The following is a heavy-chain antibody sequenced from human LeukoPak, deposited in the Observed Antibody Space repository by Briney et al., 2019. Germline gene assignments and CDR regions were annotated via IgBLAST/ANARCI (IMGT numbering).Heavy chain of an antibody. CDR2: FYAGGTES. CDR1: GYSFTDYW. CDR3: ARRGHGSSWYFFDY. J-gene: IGHJ4*02. D-gene: IGHD6-13*01. Sequence: ESLKITCKASGYSFTDYWIGWVRLMHGKGLEWMGIFYAGGTESRYSPSFQGQVAISVDKSISTAYLQWSSLKASDTAMYYCARRGHGSSWYFFDYWGQGTLVTVSS. V-gene: IGHV5-51*01.